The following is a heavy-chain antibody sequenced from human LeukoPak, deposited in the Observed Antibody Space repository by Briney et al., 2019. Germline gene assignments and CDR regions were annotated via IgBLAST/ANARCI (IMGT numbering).Heavy chain of an antibody. CDR2: INHSGST. J-gene: IGHJ6*02. D-gene: IGHD2-21*02. CDR3: ARVGPYCGGDCYRNYYYYGMDV. CDR1: GGSFSGYS. V-gene: IGHV4-34*01. Sequence: PSETLSLTCAVYGGSFSGYSWSWIRQPPGKGLEWIGEINHSGSTNYNPSLKSRVTISVDTSKNQFSLKLSSVTAADTAVYYCARVGPYCGGDCYRNYYYYGMDVWGQGTTVTVSS.